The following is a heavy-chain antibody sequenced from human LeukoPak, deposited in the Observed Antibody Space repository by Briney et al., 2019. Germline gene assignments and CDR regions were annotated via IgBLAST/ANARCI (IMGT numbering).Heavy chain of an antibody. D-gene: IGHD2-15*01. CDR2: MDSNSGNT. J-gene: IGHJ4*02. CDR3: ARVKLGYCSGGSCNFGAHIDY. CDR1: GYTFTSYD. V-gene: IGHV1-8*01. Sequence: ASVKVSCKASGYTFTSYDINWVRQASGQGLEWMGWMDSNSGNTGYAQKFQGRVTMTRNTSISTAYMELSSLRSEDTAVYYCARVKLGYCSGGSCNFGAHIDYWGQGTLVTVSS.